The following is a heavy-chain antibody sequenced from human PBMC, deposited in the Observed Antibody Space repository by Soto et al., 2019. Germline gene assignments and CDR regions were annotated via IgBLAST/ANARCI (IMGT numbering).Heavy chain of an antibody. CDR3: ARTHYDIPDGMDV. J-gene: IGHJ6*02. CDR2: ISWNSGSI. CDR1: GFTFDDYV. D-gene: IGHD3-9*01. V-gene: IGHV3-9*01. Sequence: EVQLVESGGGLVQPGRSLRLSCAASGFTFDDYVMHWVRQAPGKGLEWVSGISWNSGSIGYADSVKGRFTISRDNAKNSLYLQMNSLRAEDTALYYCARTHYDIPDGMDVWGQGTTVTVSS.